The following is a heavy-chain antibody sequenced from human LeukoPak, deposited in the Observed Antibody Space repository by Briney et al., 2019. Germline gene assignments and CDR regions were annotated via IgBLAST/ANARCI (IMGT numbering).Heavy chain of an antibody. V-gene: IGHV4-34*01. J-gene: IGHJ4*02. CDR2: INHSGST. CDR1: GGSFSGYY. CDR3: ARVLSSSSGWYGTDY. D-gene: IGHD6-19*01. Sequence: SETLSLTCAVYGGSFSGYYWRWIRQPPGKGLEWIGEINHSGSTNYNPSLKSRVTISVDTSKNQFSLKLSSVTAADTAVYYCARVLSSSSGWYGTDYWGQGALVTVSS.